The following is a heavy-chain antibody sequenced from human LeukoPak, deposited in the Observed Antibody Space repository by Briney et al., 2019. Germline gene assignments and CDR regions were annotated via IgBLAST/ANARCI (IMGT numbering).Heavy chain of an antibody. D-gene: IGHD2-15*01. CDR2: IRYDGSNK. CDR1: GFTFSSYS. CDR3: ARDGGRREDY. V-gene: IGHV3-30*02. J-gene: IGHJ4*02. Sequence: GGSLRLSCAASGFTFSSYSMNWVRQAPGKGLEWVAFIRYDGSNKYYADSVKGRFTISRDNSKNTLYLQMNSLRAEDTAVYYCARDGGRREDYWGQGALVTVSS.